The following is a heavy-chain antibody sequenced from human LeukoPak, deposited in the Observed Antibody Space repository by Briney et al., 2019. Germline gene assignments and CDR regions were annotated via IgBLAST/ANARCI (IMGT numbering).Heavy chain of an antibody. D-gene: IGHD1-26*01. Sequence: GGSLRLSCAASGFTFSSYWMHWVRQAPGKGLVWVSRINSDGSSTSYADSVKGRFTISRDNAKNTLYLQMNSLRAEDTAVYYCARDEGGSYFRSPGNAFDIWGQGTMVTVSS. J-gene: IGHJ3*02. V-gene: IGHV3-74*01. CDR3: ARDEGGSYFRSPGNAFDI. CDR1: GFTFSSYW. CDR2: INSDGSST.